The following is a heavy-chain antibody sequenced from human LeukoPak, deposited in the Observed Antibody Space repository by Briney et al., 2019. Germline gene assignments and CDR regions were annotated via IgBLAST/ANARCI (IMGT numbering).Heavy chain of an antibody. CDR3: ARIGYGDEFDY. CDR1: GFTFSSYD. D-gene: IGHD4-17*01. CDR2: IGPAGDT. Sequence: PGGSLRLSCAASGFTFSSYDMHWVRQATGKGLEWVSAIGPAGDTYYPGSAKGRFTISRENAKSSLYLQMNTLRAGDTAVYYCARIGYGDEFDYWGQGALVTVSS. J-gene: IGHJ4*02. V-gene: IGHV3-13*04.